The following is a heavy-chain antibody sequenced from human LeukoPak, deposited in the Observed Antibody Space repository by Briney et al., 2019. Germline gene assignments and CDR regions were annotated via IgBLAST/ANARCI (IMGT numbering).Heavy chain of an antibody. J-gene: IGHJ4*02. V-gene: IGHV4-39*07. CDR1: GGSISSSSYF. Sequence: SETLSLTCTVSGGSISSSSYFWGWIRQPPGKGLEWIGSIYYSGNTYYNPSLKSRVTISVDTSKNQFSLKLSSLTAADTAVYYCARHGTTVTTPFDYWGQGTLVTVSS. D-gene: IGHD4-17*01. CDR2: IYYSGNT. CDR3: ARHGTTVTTPFDY.